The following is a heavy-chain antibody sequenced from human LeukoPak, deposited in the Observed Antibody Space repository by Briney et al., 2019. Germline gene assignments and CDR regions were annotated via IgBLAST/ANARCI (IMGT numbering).Heavy chain of an antibody. J-gene: IGHJ3*02. CDR2: ISWDGGST. V-gene: IGHV3-43D*04. Sequence: GGSLRLSCAASGFTFDDYAMHWVRQAPGKGLEWVSLISWDGGSTYYADSMKGRFTISRDNSKNSLYLQMNSLRAEDTALYYCAKDIRAGAYAFDIWGQGTMVTVSS. CDR1: GFTFDDYA. CDR3: AKDIRAGAYAFDI. D-gene: IGHD3-10*01.